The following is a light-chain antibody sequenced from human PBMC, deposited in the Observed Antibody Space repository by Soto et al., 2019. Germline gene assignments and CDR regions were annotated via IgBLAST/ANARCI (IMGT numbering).Light chain of an antibody. Sequence: DKLMTQSPATLSVSPGERAPLSCRASQNVGNNLVWYQQKPGQAPRLLIYGASTRAAGIPDRFSGSGSGTEFTLTISGLQSDDFAVYYCQQFNNWPPWTFGQGTKVDI. V-gene: IGKV3-15*01. J-gene: IGKJ1*01. CDR2: GAS. CDR1: QNVGNN. CDR3: QQFNNWPPWT.